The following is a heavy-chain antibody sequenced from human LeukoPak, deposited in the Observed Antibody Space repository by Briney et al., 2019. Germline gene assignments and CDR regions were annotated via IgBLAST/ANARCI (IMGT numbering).Heavy chain of an antibody. CDR1: GFTFSIYS. J-gene: IGHJ4*02. D-gene: IGHD3-10*01. CDR2: ISSSSSYI. CDR3: ARELGAPGYYYGSGSYSY. Sequence: GVLRLSCAASGFTFSIYSMNWVRQAPGKGLEWVSSISSSSSYIYYADSVKGRFTISRDNAKNSLYLQMNSLGAEDTAVYYCARELGAPGYYYGSGSYSYWGQGTLVTVSS. V-gene: IGHV3-21*01.